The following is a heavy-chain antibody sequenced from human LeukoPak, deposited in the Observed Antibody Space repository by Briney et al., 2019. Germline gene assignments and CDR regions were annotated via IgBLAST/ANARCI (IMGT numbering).Heavy chain of an antibody. CDR2: MNPNSGNT. CDR3: ARGLHCSGGSCYSSSWFDP. D-gene: IGHD2-15*01. Sequence: ASVKVSCKASGYTFTSYDINWMRQATGQGLEWMGWMNPNSGNTGYAQKFQGRVTMTRNTSISTAYMELSSLRSEDTAVYYCARGLHCSGGSCYSSSWFDPWGQGTLVTVSS. V-gene: IGHV1-8*01. J-gene: IGHJ5*02. CDR1: GYTFTSYD.